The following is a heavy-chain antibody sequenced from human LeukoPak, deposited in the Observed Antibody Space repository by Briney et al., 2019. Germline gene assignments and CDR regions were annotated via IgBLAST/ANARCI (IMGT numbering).Heavy chain of an antibody. V-gene: IGHV5-51*01. J-gene: IGHJ3*02. CDR3: ARRGGNSDDDRFNI. Sequence: GESLKISCEASGYKFASYWIAWLRQTPGKGLEWMSIIYPGTSETRYSPSFQLQVTISADKSISTAYLQWNSLEASDSGMYCCARRGGNSDDDRFNIWGLGTVVTVSS. D-gene: IGHD4-23*01. CDR2: IYPGTSET. CDR1: GYKFASYW.